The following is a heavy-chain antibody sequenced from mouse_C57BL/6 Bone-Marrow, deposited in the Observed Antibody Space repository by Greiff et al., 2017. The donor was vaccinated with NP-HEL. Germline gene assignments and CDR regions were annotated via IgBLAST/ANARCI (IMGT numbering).Heavy chain of an antibody. J-gene: IGHJ3*01. Sequence: LQESGPELVKPGASVKLSCKASGYTFTSSDINWVKQRPGPGLEWIGRIYPSDGSSKYNEKFNGTATLTVDTSSNTAYMELHSLTSEDSAVYFCARPYGYDVGFAYWGQGTLVTVSA. CDR1: GYTFTSSD. V-gene: IGHV1-85*01. CDR2: IYPSDGSS. CDR3: ARPYGYDVGFAY. D-gene: IGHD2-2*01.